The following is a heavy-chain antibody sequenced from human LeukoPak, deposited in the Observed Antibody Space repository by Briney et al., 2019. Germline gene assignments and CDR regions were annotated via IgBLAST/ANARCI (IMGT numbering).Heavy chain of an antibody. D-gene: IGHD1-26*01. J-gene: IGHJ4*02. CDR3: ARDQLGALDY. Sequence: PGGSLRLSCAASEFTFSNYWMSWVRQAPGKGLDWVANIKQDGSEKQYVESVKGRFTISRDNAKNSLYLQMNSLRAEDTAVYFCARDQLGALDYWGQGTLVTVSS. CDR1: EFTFSNYW. V-gene: IGHV3-7*01. CDR2: IKQDGSEK.